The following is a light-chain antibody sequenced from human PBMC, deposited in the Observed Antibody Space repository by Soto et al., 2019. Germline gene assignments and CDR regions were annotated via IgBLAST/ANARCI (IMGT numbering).Light chain of an antibody. V-gene: IGLV2-23*02. CDR2: EVS. J-gene: IGLJ1*01. CDR3: CSYAGSSTSRV. CDR1: SSDVGSHNL. Sequence: QSALTQPASVSGSPGQSITISCTGTSSDVGSHNLVFWYQQHPGKAPKFMIYEVSKRPSGVSNRFSGSKSGNTASLTISGLQAEDEADYYCCSYAGSSTSRVFGTGTKLTVL.